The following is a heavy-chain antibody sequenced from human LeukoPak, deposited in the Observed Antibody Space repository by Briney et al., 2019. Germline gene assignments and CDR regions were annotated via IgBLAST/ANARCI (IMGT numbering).Heavy chain of an antibody. CDR3: ARDLGSGWYRAFDI. CDR2: ISSSGSTI. J-gene: IGHJ3*02. V-gene: IGHV3-48*03. D-gene: IGHD6-19*01. CDR1: GFTFSSYE. Sequence: PEGSLRLSCAASGFTFSSYEMNWVRQAPGKGLEWVSYISSSGSTIYYADSVKGRFTISRDNAKNSLYLQMNSLRAEDTAVYYCARDLGSGWYRAFDIWGQGTMVTVSS.